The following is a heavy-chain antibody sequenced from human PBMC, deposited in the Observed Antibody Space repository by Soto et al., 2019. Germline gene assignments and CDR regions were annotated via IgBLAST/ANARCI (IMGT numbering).Heavy chain of an antibody. CDR2: VYNSGST. Sequence: SETLSLTCYVSGGSVSSCCWTWIRQSPGKGLEWIGYVYNSGSTNYNPSLKSRVTISVDTSKNQFSLKLNSVTAADTAVYYCARDHGGNRALDYWGQGTLVTVSS. J-gene: IGHJ4*02. D-gene: IGHD1-26*01. CDR3: ARDHGGNRALDY. V-gene: IGHV4-59*02. CDR1: GGSVSSCC.